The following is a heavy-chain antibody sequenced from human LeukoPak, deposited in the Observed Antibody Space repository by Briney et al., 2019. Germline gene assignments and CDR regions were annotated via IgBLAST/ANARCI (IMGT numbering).Heavy chain of an antibody. J-gene: IGHJ5*02. Sequence: PGGSLRLSCAASGFTFSSYSMNWVRQAPGKGLEWVSYISSSSSTIYYADSVKGRFTISRDNAKNTLYLQMNSLRAEDTAVYYCAKDSVQGYDILTGYYRTYNWFDPWGQGTLVTVSS. V-gene: IGHV3-48*04. CDR3: AKDSVQGYDILTGYYRTYNWFDP. D-gene: IGHD3-9*01. CDR2: ISSSSSTI. CDR1: GFTFSSYS.